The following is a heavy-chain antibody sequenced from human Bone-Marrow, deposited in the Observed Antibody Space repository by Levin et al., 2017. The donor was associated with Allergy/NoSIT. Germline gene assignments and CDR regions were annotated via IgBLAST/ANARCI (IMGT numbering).Heavy chain of an antibody. CDR3: ARATNTYIGPNYYGSGSYDYYYYYGMDG. J-gene: IGHJ6*02. V-gene: IGHV3-11*01. CDR2: ISSSGSTI. CDR1: GFTFSDYY. Sequence: SCAASGFTFSDYYMSWIRQAPGKGLEWVSYISSSGSTIYYADSVKGRFTISRDNAKNSLYLQMNSLRAEDTAVYYCARATNTYIGPNYYGSGSYDYYYYYGMDGWGQGTTVTVSS. D-gene: IGHD3-10*01.